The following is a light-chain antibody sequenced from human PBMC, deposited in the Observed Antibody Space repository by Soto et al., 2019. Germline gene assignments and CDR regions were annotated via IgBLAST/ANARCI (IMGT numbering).Light chain of an antibody. V-gene: IGKV1-39*01. CDR3: HQSFTTPLA. CDR2: DAS. J-gene: IGKJ5*01. Sequence: DIQLTQSPSSLSASVGDRVTITCRASQSIRTSLNWSQQKPGKSPQLLISDASYLQSGVPSRFSGSGSGTDFTLTIDSLQPEDLATYYCHQSFTTPLAFGQGTRLDFK. CDR1: QSIRTS.